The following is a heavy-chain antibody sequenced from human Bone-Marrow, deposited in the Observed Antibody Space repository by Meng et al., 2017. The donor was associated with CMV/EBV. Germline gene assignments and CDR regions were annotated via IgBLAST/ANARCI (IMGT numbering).Heavy chain of an antibody. CDR3: AREICSSTSCYIYYYYGMDV. CDR1: GFTFSSYE. Sequence: GESLKISCAASGFTFSSYEMNWVRQAPGKGLEWVSYISSSGSTIYYADSVKGRFTISRDNAKNSLYLQMNSLRAEDTAVYYCAREICSSTSCYIYYYYGMDVWGQGTTVTFSS. CDR2: ISSSGSTI. D-gene: IGHD2-2*02. V-gene: IGHV3-48*03. J-gene: IGHJ6*02.